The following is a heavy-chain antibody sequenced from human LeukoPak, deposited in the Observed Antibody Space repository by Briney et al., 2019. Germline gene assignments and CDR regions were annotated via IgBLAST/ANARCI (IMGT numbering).Heavy chain of an antibody. CDR3: ARTPSGWFDP. Sequence: SETLSLTCTVSGGSISSGGYYWSWIRQHPGKGLEWIAYIYYSGSTYYNPSLKGRVTISVDTSKNQFSLKLSSVTAADTAVYYCARTPSGWFDPWGQGTLVTVSS. J-gene: IGHJ5*02. CDR1: GGSISSGGYY. V-gene: IGHV4-31*03. CDR2: IYYSGST. D-gene: IGHD3-10*01.